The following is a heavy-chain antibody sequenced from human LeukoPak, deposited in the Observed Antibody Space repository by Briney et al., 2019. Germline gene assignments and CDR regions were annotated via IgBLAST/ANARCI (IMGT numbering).Heavy chain of an antibody. J-gene: IGHJ4*02. CDR1: GESLSGYY. Sequence: PSETLSLTCAVFGESLSGYYWSWIRQTPGKGLEWIGDVNQRGRTNYNPSLQSRAAISGDTSKRLVSMSPPSVTAADSAIYYRVRGAGHYDLPWGTFRPVYYDFWGPGSLVTVSS. CDR2: VNQRGRT. CDR3: VRGAGHYDLPWGTFRPVYYDF. D-gene: IGHD3-16*02. V-gene: IGHV4-34*01.